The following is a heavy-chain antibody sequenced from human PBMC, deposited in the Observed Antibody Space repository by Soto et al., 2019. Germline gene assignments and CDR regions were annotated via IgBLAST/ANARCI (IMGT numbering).Heavy chain of an antibody. Sequence: PSETLSLTCTVSGASISSYYWSWIRHHPGKGLEWIGYIYYSGSTNYNPSLKSRVTISADTSKNQFSLKPSSVTAADTAVYYSASQINTMIVGFDPWGQGTLVTVSS. CDR3: ASQINTMIVGFDP. D-gene: IGHD3-22*01. CDR1: GASISSYY. V-gene: IGHV4-59*12. CDR2: IYYSGST. J-gene: IGHJ5*02.